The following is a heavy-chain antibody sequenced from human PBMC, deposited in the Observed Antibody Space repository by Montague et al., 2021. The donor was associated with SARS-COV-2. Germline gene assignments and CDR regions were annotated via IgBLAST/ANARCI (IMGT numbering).Heavy chain of an antibody. J-gene: IGHJ6*02. CDR2: IYYSGST. CDR1: GGSISSSRYY. V-gene: IGHV4-39*01. CDR3: ARQPTRGITIFGVVTDYGMDV. D-gene: IGHD3-3*01. Sequence: SETLSLTCTVSGGSISSSRYYWGWIRQPPGKGLEWIGSIYYSGSTYYNPSLKSRVTISVDTSKNQFSLKLSSVTAADTAVYYCARQPTRGITIFGVVTDYGMDVWGQGTTVTVSS.